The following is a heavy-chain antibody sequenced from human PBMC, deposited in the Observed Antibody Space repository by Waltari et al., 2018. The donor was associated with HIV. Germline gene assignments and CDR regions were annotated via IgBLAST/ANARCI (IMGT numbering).Heavy chain of an antibody. CDR1: GGSISGSY. CDR3: ARDRDGTGWSGWGGFDS. D-gene: IGHD6-19*01. V-gene: IGHV4-59*01. Sequence: QVQLQESGPGLVKPSETLTLTCSVSGGSISGSYWSWIRQPPGKGLEWIGYIYYTGSTNYNASLKSRLTMSVETSKNQCSLQLSSLTAADTAMYYCARDRDGTGWSGWGGFDSWGQGSLVTVSS. CDR2: IYYTGST. J-gene: IGHJ4*02.